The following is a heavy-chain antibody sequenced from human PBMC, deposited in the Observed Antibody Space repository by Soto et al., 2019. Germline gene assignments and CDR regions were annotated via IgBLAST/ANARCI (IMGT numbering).Heavy chain of an antibody. CDR1: GGTFSSYT. J-gene: IGHJ5*02. D-gene: IGHD1-26*01. CDR2: IIPILGIA. CDR3: AHGRWEESRDHFRGWFDP. V-gene: IGHV1-69*02. Sequence: QVQLVQSGAEVKKPGSSVKVSCKASGGTFSSYTISWVRQAPGQGLEWMGRIIPILGIANYAQKFQGRVTITADKSTSTAYMELSSLRSEDTAVYYCAHGRWEESRDHFRGWFDPWGQGTLVTVSS.